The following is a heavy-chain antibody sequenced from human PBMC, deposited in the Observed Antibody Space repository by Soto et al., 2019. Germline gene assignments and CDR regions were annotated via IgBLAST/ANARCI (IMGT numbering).Heavy chain of an antibody. V-gene: IGHV3-11*01. J-gene: IGHJ5*02. CDR3: ARGQQLVANWLDP. CDR2: ISSTGSTP. Sequence: TGGSVRLSCAASGFPFSDSYMAWIRQAPGKGLEEIATISSTGSTPYYADSVKGRFTISRDNAQNSLYLEMNNLRAEDTAVYYCARGQQLVANWLDPWGQGILVTVSS. CDR1: GFPFSDSY. D-gene: IGHD6-6*01.